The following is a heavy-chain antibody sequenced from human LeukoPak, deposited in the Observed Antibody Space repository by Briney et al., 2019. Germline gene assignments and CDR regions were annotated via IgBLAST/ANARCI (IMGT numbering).Heavy chain of an antibody. J-gene: IGHJ4*02. Sequence: QPGRSLRLSCAASGFTFSSYGMHWVRQAPGKGLEWVAVISYDGSNKYYADSVKGRFTISRDNSKNTLYLQMNSLRAEDTAVYYCAKWGADYYDSSGLSPSFDYWGQGTLVTVSS. D-gene: IGHD3-22*01. CDR3: AKWGADYYDSSGLSPSFDY. V-gene: IGHV3-30*18. CDR1: GFTFSSYG. CDR2: ISYDGSNK.